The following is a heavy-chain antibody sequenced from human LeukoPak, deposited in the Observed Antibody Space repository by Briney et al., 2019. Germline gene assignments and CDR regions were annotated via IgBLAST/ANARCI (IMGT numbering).Heavy chain of an antibody. D-gene: IGHD3-10*01. V-gene: IGHV3-21*01. CDR3: ATSGGSGTYKYYFDY. CDR1: GFTFSSYS. Sequence: GSLRLSCAAFGFTFSSYSMNWVRQAPGKGLEWVSSISGGSGYIYYADSMKGRFTISRDNAKNSLYLQMNSLRAEDTAVYYCATSGGSGTYKYYFDYWGQGTLVTVSS. CDR2: ISGGSGYI. J-gene: IGHJ4*02.